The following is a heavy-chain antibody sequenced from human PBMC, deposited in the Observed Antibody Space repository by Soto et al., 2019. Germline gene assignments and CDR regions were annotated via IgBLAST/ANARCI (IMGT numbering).Heavy chain of an antibody. CDR3: ARDKALHNYDFWSGYYPRRKDAYYMDV. CDR1: GFTFSSYW. D-gene: IGHD3-3*01. CDR2: IKQDGSEK. V-gene: IGHV3-7*01. J-gene: IGHJ6*03. Sequence: GGSLRLSCAASGFTFSSYWMSWVRQAPGKGLEWVANIKQDGSEKYYVDSVKGRFTISRDNAKNSLYLQMNSLRAEDTAVYYCARDKALHNYDFWSGYYPRRKDAYYMDVWGKGTTVTVSS.